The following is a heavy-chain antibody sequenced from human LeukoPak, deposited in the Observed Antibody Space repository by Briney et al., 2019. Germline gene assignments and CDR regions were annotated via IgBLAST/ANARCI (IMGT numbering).Heavy chain of an antibody. V-gene: IGHV4-59*01. D-gene: IGHD2-2*01. CDR2: VYDSGSA. J-gene: IGHJ4*02. Sequence: SETLSRTCTVSGGSINTYYWIWIRQPPGKRLEWLGYVYDSGSAGYSPSLKSRVTISLDTPKKQFSLKVDSVTAADTAVYYCARSTRRYCGSASCFVYFFDQWGQGLLVTVSS. CDR1: GGSINTYY. CDR3: ARSTRRYCGSASCFVYFFDQ.